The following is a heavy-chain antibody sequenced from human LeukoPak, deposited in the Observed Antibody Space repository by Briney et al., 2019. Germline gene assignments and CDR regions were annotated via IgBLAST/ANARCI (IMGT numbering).Heavy chain of an antibody. CDR2: IIPIFGTA. J-gene: IGHJ5*02. V-gene: IGHV1-69*13. Sequence: SVKVSCKASGGTFISYAISWVRQAPGQGLEWMGGIIPIFGTANYAQKFQGRVTITADESTSTAYMELSSLRSEDTAVYYCARDQQQLTYNWFDPWGQGTLVTVSS. CDR1: GGTFISYA. CDR3: ARDQQQLTYNWFDP. D-gene: IGHD6-13*01.